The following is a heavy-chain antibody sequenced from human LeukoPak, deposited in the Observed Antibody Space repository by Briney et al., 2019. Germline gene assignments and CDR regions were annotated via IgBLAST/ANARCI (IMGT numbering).Heavy chain of an antibody. CDR3: ARVSGRYYDSSGYPDFDY. V-gene: IGHV4-4*07. CDR2: IYTSGST. D-gene: IGHD3-22*01. CDR1: GGSISSYY. J-gene: IGHJ4*02. Sequence: SETLSLTCTVFGGSISSYYWSWIRQPAGKGLEWIGRIYTSGSTNYNPSLKSRVTMSVDTSKNQFSLKLSSVTAADTAVYYCARVSGRYYDSSGYPDFDYWGQGTLVTVSS.